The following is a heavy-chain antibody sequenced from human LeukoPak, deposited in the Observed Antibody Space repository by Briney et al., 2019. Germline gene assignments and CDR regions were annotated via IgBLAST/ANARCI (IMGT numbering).Heavy chain of an antibody. V-gene: IGHV3-21*01. Sequence: GGSLRLSCAASGFTFSSYAMSWVRQGLGKGLEWVSSISSSSSYIYYADSVKGRFTVSIDNAKNSLSLQMSGLRAEDTAVYYCARLSYASVTTDYWGQGTLVTVSS. D-gene: IGHD3-10*01. CDR3: ARLSYASVTTDY. J-gene: IGHJ4*02. CDR1: GFTFSSYA. CDR2: ISSSSSYI.